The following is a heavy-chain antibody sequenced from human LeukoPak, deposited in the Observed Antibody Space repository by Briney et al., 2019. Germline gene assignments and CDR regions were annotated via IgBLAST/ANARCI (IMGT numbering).Heavy chain of an antibody. CDR2: ISGSGGST. V-gene: IGHV3-23*01. Sequence: GGSLRLSCAASGFTSSSYAMSWVRQAPGKGLEWVSAISGSGGSTYYADSVKGRFTISRDNSKNTLYLQMNSLRAEDTAVYYCAKYLGIVVVPAAIVWGQGTLVTVSS. J-gene: IGHJ4*02. CDR3: AKYLGIVVVPAAIV. CDR1: GFTSSSYA. D-gene: IGHD2-2*01.